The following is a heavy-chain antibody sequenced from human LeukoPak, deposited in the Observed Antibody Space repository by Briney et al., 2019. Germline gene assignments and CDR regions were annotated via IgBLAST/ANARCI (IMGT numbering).Heavy chain of an antibody. J-gene: IGHJ3*02. D-gene: IGHD2-2*01. V-gene: IGHV3-30*02. CDR2: IWYGESNK. CDR1: GFTFSSYG. CDR3: AKGATSCSSTSCPDAFDI. Sequence: GSLGLSCAASGFTFSSYGMNWVRQAPGKGLEWVAVIWYGESNKYYADSVKGRFTISRDNSKNTLYLQMNSLRAEDTAVYYCAKGATSCSSTSCPDAFDIWGQGTMVTVSS.